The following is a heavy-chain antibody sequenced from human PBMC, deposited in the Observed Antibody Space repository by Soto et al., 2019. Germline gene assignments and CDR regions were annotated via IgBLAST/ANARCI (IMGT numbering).Heavy chain of an antibody. D-gene: IGHD2-2*01. V-gene: IGHV4-31*03. J-gene: IGHJ6*02. CDR2: IYYSGST. CDR3: ARVVVVPAAMVGYYGMDV. Sequence: LSLTCTVSGGSISSGGYYWSWIRQHPGKGLEWIGYIYYSGSTYYNPSLKSRVTISVDTSKNQFSLKLSSVTAADTAVYYCARVVVVPAAMVGYYGMDVWGQGTTVTVSS. CDR1: GGSISSGGYY.